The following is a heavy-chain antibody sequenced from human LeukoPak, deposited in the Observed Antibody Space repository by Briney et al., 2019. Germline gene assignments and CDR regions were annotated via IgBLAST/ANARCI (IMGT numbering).Heavy chain of an antibody. CDR3: ARDREHSSSWYYFDY. J-gene: IGHJ4*02. D-gene: IGHD6-13*01. CDR1: GGSVSSGSYY. Sequence: SETLSLTCTVSGGSVSSGSYYWSWIRQPPGKGLEWIGRVYTSGSTNYNPSLKSRVTMSVDTSKNQFSLKLSSVTAADTAVYYCARDREHSSSWYYFDYWGQGTLVTVSS. CDR2: VYTSGST. V-gene: IGHV4-61*01.